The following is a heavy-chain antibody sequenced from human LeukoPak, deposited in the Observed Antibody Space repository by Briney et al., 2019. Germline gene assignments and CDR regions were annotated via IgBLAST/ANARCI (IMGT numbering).Heavy chain of an antibody. Sequence: GGSLRLSCAASGFTFSSSYMSWVRQAPGKGLEWVSIISSAGTTYYADSVKGRFTISRDNSKNTVYLQVNSLRDEDTAVYYCARDLEAANTYYFDYWAREPWSPSPQ. D-gene: IGHD6-13*01. V-gene: IGHV3-66*01. CDR3: ARDLEAANTYYFDY. CDR2: ISSAGTT. CDR1: GFTFSSSY. J-gene: IGHJ4*02.